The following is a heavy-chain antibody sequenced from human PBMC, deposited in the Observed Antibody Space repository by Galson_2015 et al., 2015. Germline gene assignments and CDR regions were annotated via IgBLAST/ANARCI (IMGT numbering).Heavy chain of an antibody. D-gene: IGHD3-9*01. CDR3: ARNGYFDWLFIDY. V-gene: IGHV1-2*06. CDR2: INPNSGGT. Sequence: SVKVSCKASGYTFTGYYMHWVRQAPGQGLEWMGRINPNSGGTDYAQKFQGRVTMTRDTSISTAYMDLSRLRSDDTAVYYCARNGYFDWLFIDYWGQGTLVTVSS. J-gene: IGHJ4*02. CDR1: GYTFTGYY.